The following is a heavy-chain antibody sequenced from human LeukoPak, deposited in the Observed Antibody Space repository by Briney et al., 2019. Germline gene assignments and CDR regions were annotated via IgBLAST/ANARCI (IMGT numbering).Heavy chain of an antibody. CDR2: ISSSSSYI. CDR1: GFTFSSYS. V-gene: IGHV3-21*06. J-gene: IGHJ5*02. D-gene: IGHD2-15*01. CDR3: ARDEVAYCSGGSCYSTWFDP. Sequence: PGGSLRLSCAASGFTFSSYSMNWVRQAPGKGLEWVSSISSSSSYIYYADLVKGRFTISRDNAKNSLYLQMNSLRAEDTAVYYCARDEVAYCSGGSCYSTWFDPWGQGTLVTVSS.